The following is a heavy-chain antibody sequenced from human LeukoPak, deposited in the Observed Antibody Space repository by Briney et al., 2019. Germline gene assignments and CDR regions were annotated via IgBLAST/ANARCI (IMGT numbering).Heavy chain of an antibody. J-gene: IGHJ5*02. D-gene: IGHD3-22*01. CDR3: ASQSSGYYLGWFDP. CDR2: IYYSGST. CDR1: GGSISSYY. Sequence: SETLSLTCTVSGGSISSYYWSWIRQPPGKGLERIGYIYYSGSTNYNPSLKSRVTISVDTSKNQFSLKLGSVTAADTAVYYCASQSSGYYLGWFDPWGQGTLVTVSS. V-gene: IGHV4-59*01.